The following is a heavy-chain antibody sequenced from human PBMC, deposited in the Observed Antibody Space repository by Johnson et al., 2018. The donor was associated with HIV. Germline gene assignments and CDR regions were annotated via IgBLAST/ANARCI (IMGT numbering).Heavy chain of an antibody. CDR2: ISYDGSNK. Sequence: QVQLVESGGGVVQPGRSLRLSCAASGFTFSSYAMHWVRQAPGKGLEWVAVISYDGSNKYYADSVKGRFTISRDNSKNTLYLKMNSLRAEDTAVYYCAKEQLLRAFDIWGQGTMVTVSS. V-gene: IGHV3-30-3*01. CDR3: AKEQLLRAFDI. CDR1: GFTFSSYA. D-gene: IGHD2-15*01. J-gene: IGHJ3*02.